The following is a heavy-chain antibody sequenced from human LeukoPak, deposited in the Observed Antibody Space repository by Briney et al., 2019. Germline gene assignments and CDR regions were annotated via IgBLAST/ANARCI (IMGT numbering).Heavy chain of an antibody. V-gene: IGHV5-51*01. CDR2: IYPGDSDT. D-gene: IGHD6-19*01. Sequence: GESLKISCKGSGNSFTSYWIGWVRQMPGKGLEWMGIIYPGDSDTRYSPSFQGQVTISADKSISTAYLQWSGLKASDTAMYYCARFRGSDWNIYYFDYWGQGTLVTVS. CDR1: GNSFTSYW. CDR3: ARFRGSDWNIYYFDY. J-gene: IGHJ4*02.